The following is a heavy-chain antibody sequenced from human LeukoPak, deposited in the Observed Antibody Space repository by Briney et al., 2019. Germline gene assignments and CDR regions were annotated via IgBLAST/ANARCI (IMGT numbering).Heavy chain of an antibody. D-gene: IGHD3-10*01. V-gene: IGHV3-23*01. J-gene: IGHJ4*02. CDR1: GFTFSSYE. CDR2: ISGSGGST. Sequence: GGSLRLSCAASGFTFSSYEMNWVRQAPGKGLEWVSAISGSGGSTYYADSVKGRFTISRDNSKNTLYLQMNSLRAEDTAVYYCATPGPGSGSYYPYFDYWGQGTLVTVSS. CDR3: ATPGPGSGSYYPYFDY.